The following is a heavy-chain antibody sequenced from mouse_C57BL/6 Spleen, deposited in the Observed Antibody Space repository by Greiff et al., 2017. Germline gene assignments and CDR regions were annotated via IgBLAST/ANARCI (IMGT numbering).Heavy chain of an antibody. Sequence: EVKLVESEGGLVQPGSSMKLSCTASGFTFSDYYMAWVRQVPEKGLEWVANINYDGSSTYYLDSLKSRFIISRDKSKNILYLQMSSLKSEDPAPYYCARADYFPHAMDYWGQGTSVTVSS. J-gene: IGHJ4*01. V-gene: IGHV5-16*01. CDR1: GFTFSDYY. CDR3: ARADYFPHAMDY. CDR2: INYDGSST. D-gene: IGHD1-1*01.